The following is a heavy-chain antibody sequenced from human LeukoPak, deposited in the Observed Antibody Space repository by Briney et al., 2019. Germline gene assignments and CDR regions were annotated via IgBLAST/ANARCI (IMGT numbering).Heavy chain of an antibody. CDR2: MVVGSGNT. V-gene: IGHV1-58*02. CDR3: AADPKGFDAFDI. J-gene: IGHJ3*02. CDR1: GFTFTSSA. Sequence: SVKVSCKASGFTFTSSAMQWVRQARGQRLEWIGWMVVGSGNTNYAQKFQERVTITRDMSTSTAYMELSSLRSEDTAVYYCAADPKGFDAFDIWGQGTMVTVSS.